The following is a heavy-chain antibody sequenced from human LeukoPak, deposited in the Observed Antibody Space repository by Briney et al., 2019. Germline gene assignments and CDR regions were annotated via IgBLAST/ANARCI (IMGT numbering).Heavy chain of an antibody. Sequence: PGGSLRLSCAASGFTFSDHYMCWVRQAPGKGLEWVGRTRNKANSYTTEYAASVKGRFTISRDDSKNSLYLQMNSLKTEDTAVYYCATRSGSYGPGFDYWGQGTLVTVSS. CDR1: GFTFSDHY. J-gene: IGHJ4*02. D-gene: IGHD1-26*01. CDR3: ATRSGSYGPGFDY. V-gene: IGHV3-72*01. CDR2: TRNKANSYTT.